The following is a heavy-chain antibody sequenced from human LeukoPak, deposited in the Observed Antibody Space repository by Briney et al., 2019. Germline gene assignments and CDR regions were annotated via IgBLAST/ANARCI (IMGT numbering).Heavy chain of an antibody. D-gene: IGHD2-15*01. Sequence: GGSLRLSCAASGFIFSSFGMHRVRQAPGKGLEWVAFIQDDESNKFYADSVKGRFTISRDNSKNTLFLQMNSLRPEDTALYYCAKQMVERPHYYYMDVWGKGTTVTVSS. CDR1: GFIFSSFG. CDR2: IQDDESNK. V-gene: IGHV3-30*02. CDR3: AKQMVERPHYYYMDV. J-gene: IGHJ6*03.